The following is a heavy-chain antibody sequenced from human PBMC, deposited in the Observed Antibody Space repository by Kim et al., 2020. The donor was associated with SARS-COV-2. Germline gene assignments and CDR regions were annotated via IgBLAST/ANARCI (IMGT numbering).Heavy chain of an antibody. D-gene: IGHD3-3*01. CDR1: GGSISSSNW. CDR3: ALSFLFYDFWSGYTEDAFDI. V-gene: IGHV4-4*02. CDR2: IYHSGST. Sequence: SETLSLTCAVSGGSISSSNWWSWVRQPPGKGLEWIGEIYHSGSTNYNPSLKSRVTISVDKAKNQLSLKLSSVTAADTAVYYCALSFLFYDFWSGYTEDAFDIWGQGTMVTVS. J-gene: IGHJ3*02.